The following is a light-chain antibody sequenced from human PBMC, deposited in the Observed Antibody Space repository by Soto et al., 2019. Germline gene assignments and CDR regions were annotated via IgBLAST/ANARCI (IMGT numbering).Light chain of an antibody. CDR3: QQYGAPRWT. Sequence: EIVLTQSPGTLSLSPGERASLSCRASQSVASAYLAWYQHKPGQAPRLLIFGASSRATGIPDRFSGSGSGKDFTLPISRLEPEDYAVYYCQQYGAPRWTFGQGNKVEAK. V-gene: IGKV3-20*01. CDR2: GAS. CDR1: QSVASAY. J-gene: IGKJ1*01.